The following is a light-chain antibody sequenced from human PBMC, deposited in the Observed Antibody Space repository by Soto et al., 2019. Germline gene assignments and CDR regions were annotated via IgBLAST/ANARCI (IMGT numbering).Light chain of an antibody. V-gene: IGKV3-15*01. J-gene: IGKJ2*01. Sequence: EIVMTQSPAALSVSPGERAALSCRASQNVRSNLAWYQQKPGQAPRLLIYGASTRATGIPARFSGSGSGTEFTLTISSLQSEDFAVYSCQQHNTWPYTFGQGTKVDIK. CDR2: GAS. CDR1: QNVRSN. CDR3: QQHNTWPYT.